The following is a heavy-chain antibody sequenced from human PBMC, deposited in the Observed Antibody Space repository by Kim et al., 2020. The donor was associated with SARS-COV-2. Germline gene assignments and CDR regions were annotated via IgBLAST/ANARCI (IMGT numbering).Heavy chain of an antibody. CDR1: GFTVSSNY. J-gene: IGHJ6*02. V-gene: IGHV3-53*01. Sequence: GGSLRLSCAASGFTVSSNYMSWVRQAPGKGLEWVSVIYSGGITYYADSVKGRFTISRDNSKNTLYIQMNSLRAEDTAVDYCGRNYGMYYYGMDVWGQGTT. CDR3: GRNYGMYYYGMDV. CDR2: IYSGGIT. D-gene: IGHD3-10*01.